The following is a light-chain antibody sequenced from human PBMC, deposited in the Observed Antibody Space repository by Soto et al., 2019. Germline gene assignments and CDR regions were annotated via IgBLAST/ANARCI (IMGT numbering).Light chain of an antibody. J-gene: IGLJ3*02. Sequence: QTVVTQPPSASGTPGQRVSISCSGSRSNIGRNYVYWYQQLPGTAPKLLIQRNNERPSGVPDRFSGSKSGTSVSLAISGLRSEDEATDYCAAWDDTLNGQVFGGGTKLTVL. V-gene: IGLV1-47*01. CDR1: RSNIGRNY. CDR2: RNN. CDR3: AAWDDTLNGQV.